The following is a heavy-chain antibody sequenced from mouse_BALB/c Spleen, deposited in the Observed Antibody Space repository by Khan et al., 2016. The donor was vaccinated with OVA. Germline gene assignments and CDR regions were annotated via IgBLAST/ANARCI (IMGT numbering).Heavy chain of an antibody. D-gene: IGHD2-14*01. CDR1: GYTFTDYS. Sequence: QIQLVQSGPELKKPGETVKISCKASGYTFTDYSMHWVKQAPGKGLKWMGWINTETGEPTYADDYKGRFAFSLETSASTAYLQINNLKNEDTATYFCARDRYDYFDYWGQGTTLTVAS. CDR2: INTETGEP. CDR3: ARDRYDYFDY. J-gene: IGHJ2*01. V-gene: IGHV9-2-1*01.